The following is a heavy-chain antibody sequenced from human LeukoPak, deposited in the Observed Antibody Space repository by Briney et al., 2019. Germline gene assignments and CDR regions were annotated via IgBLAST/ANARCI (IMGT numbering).Heavy chain of an antibody. V-gene: IGHV1-46*01. J-gene: IGHJ4*02. Sequence: GSSVKVSCKASGYTFTSYYMHWVRQAPGQGLEWMGIINPSGGSTSYAQKFQGRVTMTRDTSTSTVYMELSSLRSEDTAVYYCARASEAAAGTEIWGQGTLVTVSS. CDR2: INPSGGST. CDR3: ARASEAAAGTEI. CDR1: GYTFTSYY. D-gene: IGHD6-13*01.